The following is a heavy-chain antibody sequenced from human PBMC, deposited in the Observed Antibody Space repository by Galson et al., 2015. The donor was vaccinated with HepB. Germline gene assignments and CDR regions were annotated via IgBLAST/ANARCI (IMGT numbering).Heavy chain of an antibody. Sequence: SVKVSCKASGYTVTTDYMHWVRQAPGQGLEWMGIINPSGGWTFYADNFKGRVTMTTDTSTNTAYMELTRLRYDDTAMYYCARDMGKYGVVPNWSDPWGQGTLVTVSS. CDR2: INPSGGWT. J-gene: IGHJ5*02. CDR3: ARDMGKYGVVPNWSDP. V-gene: IGHV1-46*01. CDR1: GYTVTTDY. D-gene: IGHD3-3*01.